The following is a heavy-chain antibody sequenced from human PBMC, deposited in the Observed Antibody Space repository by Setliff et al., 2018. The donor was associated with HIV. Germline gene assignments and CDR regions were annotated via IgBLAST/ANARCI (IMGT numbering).Heavy chain of an antibody. V-gene: IGHV4-38-2*01. CDR2: INHSGST. CDR3: ARGRYRSRWYASDHYYIDV. CDR1: GYSISSGYY. D-gene: IGHD6-13*01. J-gene: IGHJ6*03. Sequence: SETLSLTCAVSGYSISSGYYWSWIRQPPGKGLEWIGEINHSGSTNYNPSLKSRVTISVDTSKNQFSLKLSSVTAADTALYYCARGRYRSRWYASDHYYIDVWGKGTTVTVSS.